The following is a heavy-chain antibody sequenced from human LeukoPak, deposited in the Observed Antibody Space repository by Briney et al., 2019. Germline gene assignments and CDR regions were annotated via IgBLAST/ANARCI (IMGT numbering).Heavy chain of an antibody. J-gene: IGHJ4*02. D-gene: IGHD4-17*01. CDR3: ATEVTTVTRVFDY. Sequence: PGGSLRLSCAASGFTFSDYYMSWIRQAPGKGLEWVSYISSSGSTIYYADSVKGRFTISRDNAKNSLYLQMNSLRAEDTAVYYCATEVTTVTRVFDYWGQGTLVTVSS. V-gene: IGHV3-11*01. CDR1: GFTFSDYY. CDR2: ISSSGSTI.